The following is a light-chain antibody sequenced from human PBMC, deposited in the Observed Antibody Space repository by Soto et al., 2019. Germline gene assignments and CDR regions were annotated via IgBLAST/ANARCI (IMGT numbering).Light chain of an antibody. V-gene: IGKV3D-15*01. CDR1: QSVSSN. J-gene: IGKJ1*01. CDR3: QQYNNRPLS. CDR2: GAS. Sequence: EIVMTQSPATLSVSPGERATLSCRASQSVSSNLAWYQQKPGQAPRLLIYGASTRATGIPVRFSGSGSGTEFTLTISSLQSEDFAVYYCQQYNNRPLSFGQGTKVDIK.